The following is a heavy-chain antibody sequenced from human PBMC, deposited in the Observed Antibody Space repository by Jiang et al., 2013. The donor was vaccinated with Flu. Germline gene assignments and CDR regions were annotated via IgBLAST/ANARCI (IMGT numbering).Heavy chain of an antibody. CDR2: IIPIFGTA. CDR1: GGTFSSYA. J-gene: IGHJ6*02. CDR3: ATGGAETMGEEKYYYYYYGMDV. V-gene: IGHV1-69*06. Sequence: SGAEVKKPGSSVKVSCKASGGTFSSYAISWVRQAPGQGLEWMGGIIPIFGTANYAQKFQGRVTITADKSTSTAYMELSSLRSEDTAVYYCATGGAETMGEEKYYYYYYGMDVWGQGTTVTVSS. D-gene: IGHD1-26*01.